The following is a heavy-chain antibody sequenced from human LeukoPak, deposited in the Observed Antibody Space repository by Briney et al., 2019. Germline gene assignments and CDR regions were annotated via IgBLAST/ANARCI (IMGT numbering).Heavy chain of an antibody. V-gene: IGHV3-48*04. CDR3: ARDASKYYDFWSGYSPVNWFDP. CDR1: GFTFSSYS. J-gene: IGHJ5*02. D-gene: IGHD3-3*01. Sequence: PGGSLRLSCAASGFTFSSYSMNWVRQAPGKGLEWVSYISSSSSTIYYADSVKGRFTISRDNAKNSLYLQMNSLRAEDTAVYYCARDASKYYDFWSGYSPVNWFDPWGQGTLVTVSS. CDR2: ISSSSSTI.